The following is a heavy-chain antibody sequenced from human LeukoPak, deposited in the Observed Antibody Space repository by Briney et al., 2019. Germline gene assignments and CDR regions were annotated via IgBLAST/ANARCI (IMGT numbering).Heavy chain of an antibody. CDR2: IYHSGST. D-gene: IGHD4-11*01. CDR3: ARDARLQGDY. CDR1: GGSISSGGYY. J-gene: IGHJ4*02. Sequence: SETLSLTCTVSGGSISSGGYYWSWVRQPPGKGLEWIGYIYHSGSTYYNPSLKSRVTISVDRSKNQFSLKLSSVTAADTAVYYCARDARLQGDYWGQGTLVTVSS. V-gene: IGHV4-30-2*01.